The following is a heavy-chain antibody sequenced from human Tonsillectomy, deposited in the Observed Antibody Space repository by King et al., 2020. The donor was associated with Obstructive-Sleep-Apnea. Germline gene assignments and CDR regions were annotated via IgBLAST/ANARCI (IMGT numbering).Heavy chain of an antibody. D-gene: IGHD3-10*01. CDR2: INPNSGGT. CDR3: AREVVGAYGSGIYYGMDV. J-gene: IGHJ6*02. V-gene: IGHV1-2*02. Sequence: VQLVQSGAEVKKPGASVKVSCKASGYTFTGYYIHWVRQAPGQGLQWMGWINPNSGGTYFAQKFQGRITMTRDTSISTAYMELSRLRSDDTAVYYCAREVVGAYGSGIYYGMDVWGQGTTVTVSS. CDR1: GYTFTGYY.